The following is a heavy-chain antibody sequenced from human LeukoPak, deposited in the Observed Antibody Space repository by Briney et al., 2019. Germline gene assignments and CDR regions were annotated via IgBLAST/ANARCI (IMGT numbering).Heavy chain of an antibody. J-gene: IGHJ4*02. CDR1: GFTFSSYV. CDR3: ARGGSSTTANYFDY. D-gene: IGHD6-13*01. V-gene: IGHV3-33*01. Sequence: GGCLTLSCAVCGFTFSSYVMHWVRQAAGKGREWVAVIWSDGSYKYYADSVQGRFSISRDNSKNTLYLQMNSLRAEDTAVYYCARGGSSTTANYFDYWGQGNLVTVSS. CDR2: IWSDGSYK.